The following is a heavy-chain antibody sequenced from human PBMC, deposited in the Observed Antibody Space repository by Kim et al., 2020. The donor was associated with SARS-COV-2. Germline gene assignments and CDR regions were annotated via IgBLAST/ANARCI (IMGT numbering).Heavy chain of an antibody. Sequence: ASVKVSCKASGYTFTSYDINWVRQATGQGLEWMGWMNPNSGNTGYAQKFQGRVTMTRNTSISTAYMELSSLRSEDTAVYYCARIRFVGAAAGKRSNWFDPWGQGTLVTVSS. CDR3: ARIRFVGAAAGKRSNWFDP. CDR1: GYTFTSYD. V-gene: IGHV1-8*01. J-gene: IGHJ5*02. CDR2: MNPNSGNT. D-gene: IGHD6-13*01.